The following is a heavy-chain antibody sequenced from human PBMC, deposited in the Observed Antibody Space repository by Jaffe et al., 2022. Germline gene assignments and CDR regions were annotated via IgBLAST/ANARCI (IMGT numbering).Heavy chain of an antibody. J-gene: IGHJ6*03. Sequence: EVQLVESGGGLVKPGGSLRLSCAASGFTFSNAWMSWVRQAPGKGLEWVGRIKSKTDGGTTDYAAPVKGRFTISRDDSKNTLYLQMNSLKTEDTAVYYCTTRGEFGSFSTTGTTWGYYYYYMDVWGKGTTVTVSS. D-gene: IGHD1-1*01. CDR2: IKSKTDGGTT. V-gene: IGHV3-15*01. CDR1: GFTFSNAW. CDR3: TTRGEFGSFSTTGTTWGYYYYYMDV.